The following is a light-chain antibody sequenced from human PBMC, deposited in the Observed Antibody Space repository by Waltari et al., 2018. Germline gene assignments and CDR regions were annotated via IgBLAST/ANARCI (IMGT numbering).Light chain of an antibody. CDR2: GVS. CDR1: SSDIGAYNY. J-gene: IGLJ3*02. V-gene: IGLV2-14*01. CDR3: ISFTSSNTWV. Sequence: QSALTQPASVSGSPRQSITISCTGTSSDIGAYNYVSWYQQHSGKAPKLVIFGVSDRPTGFSNRFSGSKSGNTASLTISGLQAEDEADYYCISFTSSNTWVFGGGTRVTVL.